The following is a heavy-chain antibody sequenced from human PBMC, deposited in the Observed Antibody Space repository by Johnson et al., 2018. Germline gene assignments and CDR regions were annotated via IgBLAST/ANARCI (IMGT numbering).Heavy chain of an antibody. V-gene: IGHV3-74*02. CDR3: ARLRNQNSYYYMDV. J-gene: IGHJ6*03. D-gene: IGHD1-14*01. Sequence: VQLVESGGGVVQPGRSLRLACAASGFTFNTYWMQWVRQVPGKGLVWVARISSDGRKRSHVDSMRGRITVSRDNAKNTLFLEMSSLRAEDTAQYYGARLRNQNSYYYMDVWGKGTAVIVSS. CDR2: ISSDGRKR. CDR1: GFTFNTYW.